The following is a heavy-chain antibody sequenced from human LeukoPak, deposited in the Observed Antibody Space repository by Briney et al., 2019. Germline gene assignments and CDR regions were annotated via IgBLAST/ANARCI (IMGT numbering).Heavy chain of an antibody. V-gene: IGHV4-59*08. CDR1: GGSISSYY. CDR2: IYYSGST. J-gene: IGHJ6*02. Sequence: SETLSLTCTVSGGSISSYYWSWIRQPPGKGLEWIGYIYYSGSTNYNPSLKSRVTISVDTSKNQFSLKLSPVTAADTAVYYCARSGILTGYYNDYYYYGMDVWGQGTTVTVSS. CDR3: ARSGILTGYYNDYYYYGMDV. D-gene: IGHD3-9*01.